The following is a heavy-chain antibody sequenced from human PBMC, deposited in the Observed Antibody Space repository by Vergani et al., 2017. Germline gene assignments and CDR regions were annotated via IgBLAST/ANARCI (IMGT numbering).Heavy chain of an antibody. CDR2: ISGSGGNT. D-gene: IGHD6-6*01. CDR3: AREYSSSSGRGFDI. V-gene: IGHV3-23*01. CDR1: GFTFSSYA. Sequence: EVQLLESGGNLIQPGGSLRLSCGASGFTFSSYAMTWVRLATGKGLQWVSAISGSGGNTFYTDSVKGRFTISRDNAKNSLYLQMNSLKVEDTAVYYCAREYSSSSGRGFDIWGQGTKVTVS. J-gene: IGHJ3*02.